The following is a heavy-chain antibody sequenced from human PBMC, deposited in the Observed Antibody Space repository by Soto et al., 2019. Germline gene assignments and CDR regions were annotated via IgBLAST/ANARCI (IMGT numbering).Heavy chain of an antibody. Sequence: PSETLSLTCAVYGGSFSGYYWSWIRQPPGKGLEWIGEINHSGSTNYNPSLKSRVTISVDTSKNQFSLKLSSATAADTAVYYCALGSSGYFPYYYYYGMDVWGQGTTVTVSS. CDR3: ALGSSGYFPYYYYYGMDV. D-gene: IGHD3-22*01. J-gene: IGHJ6*02. V-gene: IGHV4-34*01. CDR1: GGSFSGYY. CDR2: INHSGST.